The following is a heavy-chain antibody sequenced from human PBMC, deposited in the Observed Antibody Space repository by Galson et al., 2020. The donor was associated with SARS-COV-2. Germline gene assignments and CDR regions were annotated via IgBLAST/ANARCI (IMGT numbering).Heavy chain of an antibody. D-gene: IGHD2-8*01. CDR1: GGSFSGYY. CDR3: ARGLLISMLYGYYYYYGMDV. V-gene: IGHV4-34*01. CDR2: INHSGST. J-gene: IGHJ6*02. Sequence: SDTLSLTCAVYGGSFSGYYWRWIRKPPGKGPECIGEINHSGSTNYNPSLKSRVTISVDTSKNQFSLKLSSVTAADTAVYYCARGLLISMLYGYYYYYGMDVWGQGTTVTVSS.